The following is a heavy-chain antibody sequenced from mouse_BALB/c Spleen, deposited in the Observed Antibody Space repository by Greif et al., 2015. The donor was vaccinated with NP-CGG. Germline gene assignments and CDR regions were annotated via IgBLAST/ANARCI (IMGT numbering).Heavy chain of an antibody. CDR2: INPRNGRT. D-gene: IGHD2-3*01. CDR3: AIYDGYYYYAKDY. J-gene: IGHJ4*01. Sequence: QVQLQQSGAELVKPGASVKLSCKASSYTFTSYWMHWVKQRHGQGLEWIGEINPRNGRTNYNEQCKSKATLTVDKSSSTAYMQRSSLTSEDSAVYYCAIYDGYYYYAKDYWGQGTSGTVSS. V-gene: IGHV1S81*02. CDR1: SYTFTSYW.